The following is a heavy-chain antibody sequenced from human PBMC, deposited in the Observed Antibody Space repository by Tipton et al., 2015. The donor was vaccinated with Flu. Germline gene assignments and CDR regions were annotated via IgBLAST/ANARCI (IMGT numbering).Heavy chain of an antibody. Sequence: TLSLTCTVFGGSINSSDYHWGWIRQPPGKGLEWIGSVYYSGSTYYNESLKSRVTISVDTSKSQFSLKLNSVTAADTAVYHCARQGGPLTDYLYAMDVWGQGTKVTVS. J-gene: IGHJ6*02. CDR3: ARQGGPLTDYLYAMDV. CDR2: VYYSGST. V-gene: IGHV4-39*01. D-gene: IGHD3-16*01. CDR1: GGSINSSDYH.